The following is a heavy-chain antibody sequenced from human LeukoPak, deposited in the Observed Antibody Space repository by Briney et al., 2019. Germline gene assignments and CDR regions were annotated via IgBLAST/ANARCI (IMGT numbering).Heavy chain of an antibody. D-gene: IGHD3-22*01. J-gene: IGHJ4*01. CDR3: ASGSTPGSGYYFDS. V-gene: IGHV3-23*01. CDR2: IIAGGDT. Sequence: GGSLRLSCVASGFTFRSYAMAWVRQAPGKGLEQGLEWGASIIAGGDTFYADSVKGRFTISRDNSRNTLYLQMNRLRAEDTDIYYCASGSTPGSGYYFDSWGPGTLVTVSS. CDR1: GFTFRSYA.